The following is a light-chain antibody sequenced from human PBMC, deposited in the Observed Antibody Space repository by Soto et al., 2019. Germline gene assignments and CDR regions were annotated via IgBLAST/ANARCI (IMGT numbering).Light chain of an antibody. CDR3: NSFTTTNTYV. CDR2: DVS. CDR1: GSDVGGFDH. V-gene: IGLV2-14*03. Sequence: QSVLTQPASVSGSPGQSSTISCTGAGSDVGGFDHVSWYQQHPGKVPRLLIYDVSSRPSGVSDRFSGSKSGNTASLTISGLQAEDEADYYCNSFTTTNTYVFGTGTKVTV. J-gene: IGLJ1*01.